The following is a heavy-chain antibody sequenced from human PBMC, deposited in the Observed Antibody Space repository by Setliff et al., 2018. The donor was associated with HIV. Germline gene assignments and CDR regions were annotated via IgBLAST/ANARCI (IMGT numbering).Heavy chain of an antibody. CDR2: IYDHGST. Sequence: KPSETLSLTCTVSGGSISSTNYFWGWIRQPPGTGLEWIGTIYDHGSTYYNPSLKSRVTISIDTSRNQFSLQQTSVTAADTAVYYCVNPSGAMGDFDSWGQGTLVTVSS. CDR3: VNPSGAMGDFDS. CDR1: GGSISSTNYF. V-gene: IGHV4-39*01. J-gene: IGHJ4*02. D-gene: IGHD3-16*01.